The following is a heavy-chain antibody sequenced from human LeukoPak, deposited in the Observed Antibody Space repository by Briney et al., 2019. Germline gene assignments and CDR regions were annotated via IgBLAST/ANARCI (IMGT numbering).Heavy chain of an antibody. Sequence: GGPLRLPCAPSGFTYRRDWKHGAPRAPGRGLLGFSRTNSDGSSTDYADFVEGRFTISRNNAKNTLYQQMNSLRADDTAVYYCTSDRVHTAVGIDYWGQGTLVTVSS. CDR3: TSDRVHTAVGIDY. D-gene: IGHD5-18*01. J-gene: IGHJ4*02. CDR1: GFTYRRDW. V-gene: IGHV3-74*01. CDR2: TNSDGSST.